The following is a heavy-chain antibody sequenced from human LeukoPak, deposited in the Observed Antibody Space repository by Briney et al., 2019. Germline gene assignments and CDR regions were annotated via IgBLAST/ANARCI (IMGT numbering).Heavy chain of an antibody. Sequence: SETLSLTCAVYGGSFSTYYWSWIRQSPGKGLEWIAEINHRGDTNYNPSVKSRVTISVDTSKNQFSLKITSLTAADTAVYYCARGPTISETGYFDYWGQGTLVTASS. J-gene: IGHJ4*03. D-gene: IGHD1-1*01. CDR1: GGSFSTYY. CDR2: INHRGDT. V-gene: IGHV4-34*01. CDR3: ARGPTISETGYFDY.